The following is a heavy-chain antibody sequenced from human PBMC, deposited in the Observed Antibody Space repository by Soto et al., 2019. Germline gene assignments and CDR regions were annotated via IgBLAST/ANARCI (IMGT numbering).Heavy chain of an antibody. J-gene: IGHJ2*01. CDR1: GFTFSDYY. CDR2: INSSSTYT. Sequence: QVQLVESGGNLVKPEGSLRRTCATSGFTFSDYYMSWIRQAPGEGLEWSSYINSSSTYTNYADSVKGRFTISRDNAKNSLYLQMNSLGAEHTAVYYCARIIAAAGGRRYFDLWGRGTLVIVSS. V-gene: IGHV3-11*05. CDR3: ARIIAAAGGRRYFDL. D-gene: IGHD6-13*01.